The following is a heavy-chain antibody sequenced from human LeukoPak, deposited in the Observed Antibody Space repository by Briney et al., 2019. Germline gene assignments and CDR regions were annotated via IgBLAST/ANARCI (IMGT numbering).Heavy chain of an antibody. Sequence: SETLSLTCTVSGASISSYYWSWIRQPPGKGLEWIGYIYYSGSTNYNPSLKSRVTISVDTSKNQFSLKLSSVTAADTAVYYCARATAAGLDYWGQGTLVTVSS. V-gene: IGHV4-59*01. D-gene: IGHD6-13*01. CDR3: ARATAAGLDY. J-gene: IGHJ4*02. CDR2: IYYSGST. CDR1: GASISSYY.